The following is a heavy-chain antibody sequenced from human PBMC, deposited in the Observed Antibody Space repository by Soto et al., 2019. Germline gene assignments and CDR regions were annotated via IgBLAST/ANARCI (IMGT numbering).Heavy chain of an antibody. CDR3: ARRYSSSFDY. CDR2: IYYSGST. D-gene: IGHD6-13*01. J-gene: IGHJ4*02. V-gene: IGHV4-59*08. Sequence: QVQLQESGPGLVKPSETLSLTCTVSGGSISSYYWSWIRQPPGKGLEWIGYIYYSGSTNYNPSLTSRVTISVDTSKNQFSLKLSSVTAADTAVYYWARRYSSSFDYWGQGTLVTVSS. CDR1: GGSISSYY.